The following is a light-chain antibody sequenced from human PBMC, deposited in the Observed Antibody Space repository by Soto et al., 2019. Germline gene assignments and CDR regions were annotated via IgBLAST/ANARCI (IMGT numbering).Light chain of an antibody. CDR2: DAS. CDR3: QHYDHLPIT. CDR1: QDITNY. Sequence: DIHMTQSPSSLSASVGYRVTITCEASQDITNYLNWYQQEPGRAPRLLLYDASSLETGVPSRFSGSGSGTDVTLTISSLQPEDVATYYCQHYDHLPITFGQGTRLEIK. V-gene: IGKV1-33*01. J-gene: IGKJ5*01.